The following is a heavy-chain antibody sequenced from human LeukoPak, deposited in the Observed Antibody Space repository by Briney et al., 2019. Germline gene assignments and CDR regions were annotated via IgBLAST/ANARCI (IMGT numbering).Heavy chain of an antibody. J-gene: IGHJ4*02. V-gene: IGHV4-59*01. CDR3: ATGETGSTLGGY. D-gene: IGHD1-1*01. CDR1: GGPLSAYY. Sequence: SETLSLTCTVSGGPLSAYYWTWIRQPPGKGLEWIGYIYDSGSTNYNPSLKSRVTISVDTSKNQFSLKLTSVTAADTAVYYCATGETGSTLGGYWGQGALVTVSS. CDR2: IYDSGST.